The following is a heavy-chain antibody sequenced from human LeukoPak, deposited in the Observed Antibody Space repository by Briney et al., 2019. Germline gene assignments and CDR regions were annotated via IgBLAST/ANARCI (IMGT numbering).Heavy chain of an antibody. V-gene: IGHV1-18*01. CDR3: ARVRRELLDYSFDY. D-gene: IGHD1-7*01. Sequence: ASVKVSCKASGYTFTSYGISWVRQAPGQGLEWMVWISAYNGNTNYAQKFQGRVTLTTDTSTNTAYMELRSLRSDDTAVYYCARVRRELLDYSFDYWGQGTLVTVSS. CDR2: ISAYNGNT. J-gene: IGHJ4*02. CDR1: GYTFTSYG.